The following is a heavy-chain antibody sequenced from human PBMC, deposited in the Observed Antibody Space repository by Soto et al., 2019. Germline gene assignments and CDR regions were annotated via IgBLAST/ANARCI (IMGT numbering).Heavy chain of an antibody. CDR2: IYYSGST. D-gene: IGHD6-6*01. CDR1: GGSISSSSYY. V-gene: IGHV4-39*01. CDR3: ARRVLAARTFDY. J-gene: IGHJ4*02. Sequence: SETLSLTCTVSGGSISSSSYYWGWIRQPPGKGLEWIGSIYYSGSTYYNPSLKSRVTISVDTSKNQFSLKLSSVTAADTAVYYCARRVLAARTFDYWGQGTLVTVSS.